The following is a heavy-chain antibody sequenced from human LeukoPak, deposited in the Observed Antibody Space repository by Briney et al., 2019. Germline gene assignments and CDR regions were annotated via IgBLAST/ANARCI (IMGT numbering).Heavy chain of an antibody. J-gene: IGHJ5*02. CDR2: INPNSGGT. D-gene: IGHD6-6*01. CDR3: ARGPRSIAARRGNWFDP. CDR1: GYTFTDYY. Sequence: AASVKVSCKASGYTFTDYYMHWVRQAPGQGLEWMGRINPNSGGTNYAQKFQGRVTMTRDTSISTAYMELSRLRSDDTAVYYCARGPRSIAARRGNWFDPWGQGTLVTVSS. V-gene: IGHV1-2*06.